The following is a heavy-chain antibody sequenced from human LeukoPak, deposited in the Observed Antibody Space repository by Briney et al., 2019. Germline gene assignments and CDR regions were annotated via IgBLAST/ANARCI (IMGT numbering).Heavy chain of an antibody. CDR2: MNPDNGGT. CDR1: GSTFTVYF. CDR3: ATLGGHSLAAQNGY. V-gene: IGHV1-2*02. D-gene: IGHD3-16*01. Sequence: ASVKVSCKASGSTFTVYFMHWVRQAPGQGLKWMGLMNPDNGGTHYAQKFQGRVTMTRDSSISTAYMELSRLTSDDTAVYYCATLGGHSLAAQNGYWGQGTLVTVSS. J-gene: IGHJ4*02.